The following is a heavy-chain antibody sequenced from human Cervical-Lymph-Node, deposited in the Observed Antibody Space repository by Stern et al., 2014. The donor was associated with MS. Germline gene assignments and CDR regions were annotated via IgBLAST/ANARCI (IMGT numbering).Heavy chain of an antibody. CDR3: ARVTGDDYYGLDV. Sequence: EVQLVESGAEVKKPGESLKISCQGSGYTFNTFWVGWVRQMPGKGLEWMGLVHPGKSDARYSPSFRGQVTISADRSINTAFLQWSSLRASDTAMYYCARVTGDDYYGLDVWGQGTTVIVSS. CDR1: GYTFNTFW. D-gene: IGHD7-27*01. J-gene: IGHJ6*02. V-gene: IGHV5-51*01. CDR2: VHPGKSDA.